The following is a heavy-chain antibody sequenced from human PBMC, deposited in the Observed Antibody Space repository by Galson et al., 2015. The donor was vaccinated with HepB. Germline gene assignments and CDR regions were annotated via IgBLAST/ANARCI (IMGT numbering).Heavy chain of an antibody. V-gene: IGHV3-30-3*01. CDR2: ISYDGSNK. D-gene: IGHD2-15*01. CDR3: AREVVGYCSGGSCYPGWFDP. J-gene: IGHJ5*02. Sequence: SLRLSCAASGFTFSSYAMHWVRQAPGKGLEWVAGISYDGSNKYYADSVKGRFTISRDNSKNTLYLQMNSLRAEDTAVYYCAREVVGYCSGGSCYPGWFDPWGQGTLVTVSS. CDR1: GFTFSSYA.